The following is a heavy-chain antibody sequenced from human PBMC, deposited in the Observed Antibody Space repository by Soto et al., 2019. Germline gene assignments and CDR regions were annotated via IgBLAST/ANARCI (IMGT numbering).Heavy chain of an antibody. CDR3: ASPSPYSSGWFVFDY. CDR1: GFTFSNYW. CDR2: IKEDGSEK. Sequence: PGGSLRLSCAGSGFTFSNYWMSWVRQAPGEGLAWVANIKEDGSEKHYVDSVKGRFTISRDNAKNSLYLQMNSLRAEDTAVYYCASPSPYSSGWFVFDYWGQGTLVTVSS. J-gene: IGHJ4*02. V-gene: IGHV3-7*01. D-gene: IGHD6-19*01.